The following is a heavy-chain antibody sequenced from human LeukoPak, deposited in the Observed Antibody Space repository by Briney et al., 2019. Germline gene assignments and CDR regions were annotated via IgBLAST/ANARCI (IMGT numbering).Heavy chain of an antibody. V-gene: IGHV4-31*03. CDR3: ARESSSEHLSLDY. CDR2: IYYSGST. D-gene: IGHD3-10*01. CDR1: GGSISSGGYY. Sequence: SETLSLTCTVSGGSISSGGYYWSWIRQHPGKGLEWIGYIYYSGSTYYNPSLKSRVTISVDTSKNQFSLKLSSVTAADTAVYYCARESSSEHLSLDYWGQGTLVTVSS. J-gene: IGHJ4*02.